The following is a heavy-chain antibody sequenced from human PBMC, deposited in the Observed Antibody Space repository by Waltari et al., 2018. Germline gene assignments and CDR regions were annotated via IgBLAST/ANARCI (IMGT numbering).Heavy chain of an antibody. CDR2: IIPIVGTA. D-gene: IGHD2-2*02. V-gene: IGHV1-69*01. J-gene: IGHJ5*02. CDR3: ARKGYCSSTSCYMNWFDP. CDR1: GGTFSSYA. Sequence: QVQLVQSGAEVKKPGSSVKVSCKASGGTFSSYAISWVRQAPGQGLEWMGGIIPIVGTANYAQKFQGRVTITADESTSTAYMELSSLRSEDTAVYYCARKGYCSSTSCYMNWFDPWGQGTLVTVSS.